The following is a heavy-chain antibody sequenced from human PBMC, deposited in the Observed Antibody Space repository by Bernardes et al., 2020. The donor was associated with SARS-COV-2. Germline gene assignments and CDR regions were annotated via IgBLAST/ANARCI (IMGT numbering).Heavy chain of an antibody. CDR1: GFTFSSYG. V-gene: IGHV3-33*01. J-gene: IGHJ5*02. Sequence: GGSLRLSCAASGFTFSSYGMHWVRQAPGKGLEWVAVIWYDGSNKYYADSVKGRFTISRDNSKNTLYLQMNSLRAEDTAVYYCARDRSGTTYAFWSGALFDRNWFDPWGQGTLVTVSS. D-gene: IGHD3-3*01. CDR3: ARDRSGTTYAFWSGALFDRNWFDP. CDR2: IWYDGSNK.